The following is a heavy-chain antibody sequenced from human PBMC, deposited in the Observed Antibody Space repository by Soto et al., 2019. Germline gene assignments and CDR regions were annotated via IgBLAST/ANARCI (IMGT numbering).Heavy chain of an antibody. Sequence: PSETLSLTCTVSGGSISSSSYYWGWIRQPPGKGLEWIGSIYYSGSTYYNPSLKSRVTISVDTSKNQFSLKLSSVTAADTAVYYCAREEPDSSGWPGGYWGQGTLVTVSS. D-gene: IGHD6-19*01. V-gene: IGHV4-39*02. CDR1: GGSISSSSYY. J-gene: IGHJ4*02. CDR2: IYYSGST. CDR3: AREEPDSSGWPGGY.